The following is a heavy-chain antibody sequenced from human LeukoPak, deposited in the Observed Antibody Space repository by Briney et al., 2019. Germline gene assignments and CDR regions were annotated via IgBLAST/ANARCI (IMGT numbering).Heavy chain of an antibody. CDR2: INHSGST. D-gene: IGHD6-19*01. J-gene: IGHJ4*02. CDR1: GVSFSGYY. CDR3: ARARQWLVRSPFDY. V-gene: IGHV4-34*01. Sequence: KPSETLSLTCAVYGVSFSGYYWSWVRQPPGKGLEWVGEINHSGSTNYNPSLKSRVTISVDTSKNQFSLKLSSVTAADTAVYYCARARQWLVRSPFDYWGQGTLVTVSS.